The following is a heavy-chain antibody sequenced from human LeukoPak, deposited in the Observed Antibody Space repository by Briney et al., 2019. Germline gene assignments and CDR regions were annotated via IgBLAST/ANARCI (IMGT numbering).Heavy chain of an antibody. Sequence: SETLSLTCTVSGDSLSNSDFYWGWIRQPPGKGLEWLGIVYHTGSTYYSPSLKSRVTISVDTSRNQFSLRLSSVTAADTAVYYCARQGTRLLNYDRTGYYAFDIWGQGTMVTVSS. CDR1: GDSLSNSDFY. V-gene: IGHV4-39*01. CDR2: VYHTGST. J-gene: IGHJ3*02. CDR3: ARQGTRLLNYDRTGYYAFDI. D-gene: IGHD3-22*01.